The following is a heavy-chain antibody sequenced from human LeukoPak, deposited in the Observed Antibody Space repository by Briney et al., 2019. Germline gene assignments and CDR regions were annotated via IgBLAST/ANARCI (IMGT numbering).Heavy chain of an antibody. D-gene: IGHD6-13*01. CDR2: INLSGGST. V-gene: IGHV1-46*01. Sequence: ASVKVSCKASGYTFTNYYMHWVRQAPGQGLEWMGLINLSGGSTDYAQNFQGRVTMTRDTSTSTVYMELSSLRSEDTAVYYCARLKQLSGSYDYWGQGTLVTVSS. J-gene: IGHJ4*02. CDR3: ARLKQLSGSYDY. CDR1: GYTFTNYY.